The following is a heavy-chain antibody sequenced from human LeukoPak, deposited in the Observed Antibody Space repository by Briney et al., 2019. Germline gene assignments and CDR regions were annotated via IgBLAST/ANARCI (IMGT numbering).Heavy chain of an antibody. CDR2: ISSSGSTI. CDR1: GFTFSSYE. D-gene: IGHD5-18*01. Sequence: GGSLRLSCAASGFTFSSYEMNWVRQAPGKGLEWVSYISSSGSTIYYADFVKGRFTISRDNAKNSLYLQMNSLRAEDTAVYYCARGSRRHSFYYFDYWGQGTLVTVSS. J-gene: IGHJ4*02. CDR3: ARGSRRHSFYYFDY. V-gene: IGHV3-48*03.